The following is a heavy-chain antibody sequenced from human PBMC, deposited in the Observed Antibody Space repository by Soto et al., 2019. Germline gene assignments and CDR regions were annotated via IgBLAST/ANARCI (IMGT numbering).Heavy chain of an antibody. CDR3: ARDEGRGWLDY. CDR2: IWYDGSNK. V-gene: IGHV3-33*01. D-gene: IGHD6-19*01. J-gene: IGHJ4*02. Sequence: PGGSLRLSCAASGFTFSSYGMHWVRQAPGKGLEWVAVIWYDGSNKYYADSVKGRFTISRDNSKNTLYLQMNSLRAEDTAVYYCARDEGRGWLDYWGQGTLVTVSS. CDR1: GFTFSSYG.